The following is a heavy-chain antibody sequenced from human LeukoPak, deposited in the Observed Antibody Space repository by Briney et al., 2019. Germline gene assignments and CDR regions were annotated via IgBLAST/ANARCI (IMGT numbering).Heavy chain of an antibody. V-gene: IGHV3-30*04. Sequence: GGSLRLSCAASGFTFSSYAMHWVRQAPGKGLEWVAVISYDGSNKYYADSVKGRFTISRDNSKNTLYLQMNSLRAEDTAVYYCARGIILDYYGSGSRRGAFDIWGRGTMVTVSS. D-gene: IGHD3-10*01. CDR3: ARGIILDYYGSGSRRGAFDI. CDR2: ISYDGSNK. J-gene: IGHJ3*02. CDR1: GFTFSSYA.